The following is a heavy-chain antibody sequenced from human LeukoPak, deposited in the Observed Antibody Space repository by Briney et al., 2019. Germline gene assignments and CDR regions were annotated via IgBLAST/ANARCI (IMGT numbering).Heavy chain of an antibody. CDR2: IKQDGSEK. D-gene: IGHD3-22*01. Sequence: GGSLRLSCAASGFTFSSYWMSWVRQAPGKGLEWVANIKQDGSEKYYVDSVKGRFTISRDNAKNSPYLQMNSLRAEDTAVYYCARVSSGYYLDYWGQGTLVTVSS. CDR3: ARVSSGYYLDY. CDR1: GFTFSSYW. V-gene: IGHV3-7*01. J-gene: IGHJ4*02.